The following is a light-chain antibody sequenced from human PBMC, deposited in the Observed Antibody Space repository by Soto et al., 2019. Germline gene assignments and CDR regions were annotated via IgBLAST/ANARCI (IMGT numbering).Light chain of an antibody. CDR1: SSNIGAGYH. J-gene: IGLJ1*01. Sequence: QSVLTQPPSVSGAPGQRVTISCTGSSSNIGAGYHVHWYQQLPGTAPKLLIYGNSNRPSGVPDRFSGSKSGTTASLAITGLLAADEEGYYCRCSYAGRSALVFGAGTKLTVL. CDR2: GNS. V-gene: IGLV1-40*01. CDR3: RCSYAGRSALV.